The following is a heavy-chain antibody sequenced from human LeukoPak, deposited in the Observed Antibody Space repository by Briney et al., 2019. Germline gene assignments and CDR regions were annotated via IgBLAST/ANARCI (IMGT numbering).Heavy chain of an antibody. V-gene: IGHV3-21*01. J-gene: IGHJ4*02. CDR1: GFTFSSYS. CDR2: ISSSSSYI. Sequence: GSLRLSCAASGFTFSSYSMNWVRQAPGKGLEWVSSISSSSSYIYYADSVKGRFTISRDNAKNSLYLQMNSLRAEDTAVYYCARDRLPELPLDYWGQGTLVTVSS. D-gene: IGHD1-7*01. CDR3: ARDRLPELPLDY.